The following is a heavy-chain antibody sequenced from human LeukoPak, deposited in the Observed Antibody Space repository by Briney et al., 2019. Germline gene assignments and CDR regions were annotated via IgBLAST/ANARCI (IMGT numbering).Heavy chain of an antibody. V-gene: IGHV4-61*01. Sequence: SETLSLTCTVSGGSVSSGSYYWSWIRQPPGKGLEWIGYIYYSGSTNYNPSLKSRLTISVDTSKSQFSLKLSSVTTADTAVYYCGSRGVAAAGTEFDYWGQGTLVTVSS. CDR1: GGSVSSGSYY. CDR3: GSRGVAAAGTEFDY. CDR2: IYYSGST. J-gene: IGHJ4*02. D-gene: IGHD6-13*01.